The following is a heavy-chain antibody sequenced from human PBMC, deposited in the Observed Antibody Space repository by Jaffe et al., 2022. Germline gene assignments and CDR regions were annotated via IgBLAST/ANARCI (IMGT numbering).Heavy chain of an antibody. CDR3: VRQTYYYGSGSYYFIFGEADY. J-gene: IGHJ4*02. D-gene: IGHD3-10*01. Sequence: EVQLVQSGAEVKKPGESLKISCKGSGYSFTSYWIGWVRQMPGKGLEWMGIIYPGDSDTRYSPSFQGQVTISADKSISTAYLQWSSLKASDTAMYYCVRQTYYYGSGSYYFIFGEADYWGQGTLVTVSS. V-gene: IGHV5-51*01. CDR2: IYPGDSDT. CDR1: GYSFTSYW.